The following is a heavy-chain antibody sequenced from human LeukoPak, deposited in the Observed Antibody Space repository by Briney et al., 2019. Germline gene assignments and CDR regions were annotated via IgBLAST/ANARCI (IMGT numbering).Heavy chain of an antibody. Sequence: GRSLRLSCAASGFTFSSYDIHWVRQAPGKGLEWVAVIWYDGSNKYYADSVKGRFTISRDNSKNTLYLQVNSLRAEDTAVYYCARDSYDMDVWGQGTTVTVSS. J-gene: IGHJ6*02. CDR1: GFTFSSYD. V-gene: IGHV3-33*01. CDR3: ARDSYDMDV. CDR2: IWYDGSNK.